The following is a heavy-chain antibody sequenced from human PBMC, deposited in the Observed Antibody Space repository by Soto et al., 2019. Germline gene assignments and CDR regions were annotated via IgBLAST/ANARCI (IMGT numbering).Heavy chain of an antibody. CDR2: ISYDGSNK. CDR3: AKELPARPFAYYYGMDV. J-gene: IGHJ6*01. Sequence: QVQLVESGGGVVQPGRSLRLSCAASGFTFSSYGMHWVRQAPGKGLEWVAVISYDGSNKYYADSVKGRFTISRDNSKNTLYLQMNSLRAEDTAVYYCAKELPARPFAYYYGMDVW. D-gene: IGHD6-6*01. V-gene: IGHV3-30*18. CDR1: GFTFSSYG.